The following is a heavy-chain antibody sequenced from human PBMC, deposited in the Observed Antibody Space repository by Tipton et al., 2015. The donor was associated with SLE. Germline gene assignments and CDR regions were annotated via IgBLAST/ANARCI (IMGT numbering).Heavy chain of an antibody. V-gene: IGHV4-38-2*02. CDR3: ARDPPSAYYYGMDV. J-gene: IGHJ6*02. CDR2: FSHSGST. Sequence: TLSLTCTVSGPSINTYYWGWIRQPPGKGLEWIGSFSHSGSTYYNASLKSRVTISVDTSKNQFSLKLSSVTAADTAVYYCARDPPSAYYYGMDVWGQGTTVTVSS. CDR1: GPSINTYY.